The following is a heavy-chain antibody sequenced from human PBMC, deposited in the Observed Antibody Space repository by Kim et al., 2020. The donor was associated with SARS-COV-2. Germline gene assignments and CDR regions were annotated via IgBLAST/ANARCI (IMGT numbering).Heavy chain of an antibody. CDR2: IYYSGST. J-gene: IGHJ6*03. CDR3: ARTYYDFWSGYYYYYYYIDV. CDR1: GGSISSYY. D-gene: IGHD3-3*01. V-gene: IGHV4-59*01. Sequence: SETLSLTCTVSGGSISSYYWSWIRQPPGKGLEWIGYIYYSGSTNYNPSLKSRVTISVDTSKNQFSLKLSSVTAADTAVYYCARTYYDFWSGYYYYYYYIDVWGKGTTVTVSS.